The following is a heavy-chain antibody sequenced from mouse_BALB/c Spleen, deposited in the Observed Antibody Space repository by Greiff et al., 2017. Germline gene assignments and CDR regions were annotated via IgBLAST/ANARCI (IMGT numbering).Heavy chain of an antibody. J-gene: IGHJ3*01. CDR1: GYSITSGYY. Sequence: EVKVEESGPGLVKPSQSLSLTCSVTGYSITSGYYWNWIRQFPGNKLEWMGYISYDGSNNYNPSLKNRISITRDTSKNQFFLKLNSVTTEDTATYYCAREGDGNYPAWFAYWGQGTLVTVSA. CDR2: ISYDGSN. D-gene: IGHD2-1*01. CDR3: AREGDGNYPAWFAY. V-gene: IGHV3-6*02.